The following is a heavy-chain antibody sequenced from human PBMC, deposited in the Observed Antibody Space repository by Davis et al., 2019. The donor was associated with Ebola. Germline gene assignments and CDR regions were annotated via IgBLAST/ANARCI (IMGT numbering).Heavy chain of an antibody. CDR1: GFTFTNYR. D-gene: IGHD3-10*01. CDR2: IKSDGSGA. V-gene: IGHV3-74*01. J-gene: IGHJ4*02. Sequence: PGGSLRLSCAASGFTFTNYRMHWVRQVPGTGLVWVSRIKSDGSGADYADSVKGRFIISRDNAKNTLYLQMNRLRAEDTAVYHCTRGVVGVIPSDHWGQGTLVTVSS. CDR3: TRGVVGVIPSDH.